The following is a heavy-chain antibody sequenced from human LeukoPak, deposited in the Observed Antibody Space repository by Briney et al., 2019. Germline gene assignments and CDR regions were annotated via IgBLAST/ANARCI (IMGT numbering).Heavy chain of an antibody. CDR1: GVSFSGYY. CDR3: ARRNYYDGGGYYNVKLLGIYFDY. J-gene: IGHJ4*02. D-gene: IGHD3-22*01. CDR2: VNLSGST. V-gene: IGHV4-34*01. Sequence: SETLSLTCDVYGVSFSGYYWSWIRQPPGKGLEWFGEVNLSGSTNYNPSLKSRITISIDTSKHPFSLRLNSVTAADTAMYYCARRNYYDGGGYYNVKLLGIYFDYWGQGTQVTVSS.